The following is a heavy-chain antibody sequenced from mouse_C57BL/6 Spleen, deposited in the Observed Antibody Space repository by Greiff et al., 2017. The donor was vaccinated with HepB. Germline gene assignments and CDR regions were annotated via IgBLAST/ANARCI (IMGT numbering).Heavy chain of an antibody. CDR1: GYAFSSYW. CDR3: ARSSDGYYPWFAY. Sequence: QVQLQQSGAELVKPGASVKIPCKASGYAFSSYWMNWVKQRPGKGLVWIGQIYPGDGDTNYNVKFKGKATLTADKSSSTAYMQLSSLASEDSAVYFCARSSDGYYPWFAYWGQGTLVTVSA. V-gene: IGHV1-80*01. CDR2: IYPGDGDT. J-gene: IGHJ3*01. D-gene: IGHD2-3*01.